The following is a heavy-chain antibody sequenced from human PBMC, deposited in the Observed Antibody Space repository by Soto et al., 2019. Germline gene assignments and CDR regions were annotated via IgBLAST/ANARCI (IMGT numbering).Heavy chain of an antibody. Sequence: EVQLVESGGGLVQPGGSLRLSCAASGFTVSSKYMSWVRQAPGKGLEWVSLIQSGGPTYYADSVKGRFTISRDTPENTVQLQMDSLGAEDTAVCYCARGDVLCAGGRCYGVPLEVWGKGTTVTVSS. CDR1: GFTVSSKY. CDR2: IQSGGPT. D-gene: IGHD2-15*01. CDR3: ARGDVLCAGGRCYGVPLEV. J-gene: IGHJ6*04. V-gene: IGHV3-66*01.